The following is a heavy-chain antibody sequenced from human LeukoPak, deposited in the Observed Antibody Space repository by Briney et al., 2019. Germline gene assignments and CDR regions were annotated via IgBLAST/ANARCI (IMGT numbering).Heavy chain of an antibody. CDR1: GGSISSGSYY. Sequence: PWETLSLTCTVSGGSISSGSYYWSWIRQPAGKGLEWIGRIYTSGSTNYNPSLKSRVTISVDTSKNQFSLKLSSVTAADTAVYYCARAQIAARRYVDYWGQGTLVTVSS. CDR2: IYTSGST. J-gene: IGHJ4*02. CDR3: ARAQIAARRYVDY. D-gene: IGHD6-6*01. V-gene: IGHV4-61*02.